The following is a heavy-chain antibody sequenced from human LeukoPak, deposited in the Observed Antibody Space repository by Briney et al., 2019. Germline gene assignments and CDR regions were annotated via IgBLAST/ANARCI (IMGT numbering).Heavy chain of an antibody. V-gene: IGHV3-23*01. CDR1: GFTFSSYA. D-gene: IGHD6-19*01. CDR3: ALRNIAVTRWAFDI. J-gene: IGHJ3*02. Sequence: PGGSLRLSCAASGFTFSSYAMSWVRQAPGKGLEWVSAISGSGGSTYYADSVKGRFTISRDNSKNTLYLQMSSLRAEDTAVYYRALRNIAVTRWAFDIWGHGTMVTVSS. CDR2: ISGSGGST.